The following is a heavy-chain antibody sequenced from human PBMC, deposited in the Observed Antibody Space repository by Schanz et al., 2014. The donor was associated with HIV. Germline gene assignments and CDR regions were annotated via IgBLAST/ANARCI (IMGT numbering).Heavy chain of an antibody. D-gene: IGHD6-6*01. J-gene: IGHJ6*02. Sequence: VQLVESGGGVVQPGRSLRLSCAASGFTFSGYWMHWVRQAPGKGLVWVSRINSDGSSTTYADYVKGRFTISRDNAKNTLYLQMNSLRGDDTALYYCAKAYSTSRPYSMDIWGQGTTVTVSS. V-gene: IGHV3-74*02. CDR2: INSDGSST. CDR3: AKAYSTSRPYSMDI. CDR1: GFTFSGYW.